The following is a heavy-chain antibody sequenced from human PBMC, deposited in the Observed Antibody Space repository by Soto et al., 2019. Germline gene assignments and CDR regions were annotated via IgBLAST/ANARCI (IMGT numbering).Heavy chain of an antibody. Sequence: SETLSLTCTVSGGSISCGGYYWSWIRQHPGKGLEWIGYIYYSGSTYYNPSLKSRVTISVDTSKNQLSLKLSSVTAADTAVYSCARYIVVGASRFDPCGQGTLVTVSA. J-gene: IGHJ5*02. CDR3: ARYIVVGASRFDP. CDR2: IYYSGST. CDR1: GGSISCGGYY. D-gene: IGHD2-15*01. V-gene: IGHV4-31*03.